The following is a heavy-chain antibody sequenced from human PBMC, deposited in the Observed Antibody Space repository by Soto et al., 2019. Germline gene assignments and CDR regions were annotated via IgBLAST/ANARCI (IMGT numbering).Heavy chain of an antibody. J-gene: IGHJ4*02. CDR3: ASYSSIAARPFDY. V-gene: IGHV4-34*01. Sequence: PSETLSLTCAVYVGSFRGYYWNWIRQPPGKGLEWIGEINHSGRTKYNPSLNSRVTISVDTSKNQFSLKLSSVTAADTAVYYCASYSSIAARPFDYWGQGTLVTVSS. CDR1: VGSFRGYY. CDR2: INHSGRT. D-gene: IGHD6-6*01.